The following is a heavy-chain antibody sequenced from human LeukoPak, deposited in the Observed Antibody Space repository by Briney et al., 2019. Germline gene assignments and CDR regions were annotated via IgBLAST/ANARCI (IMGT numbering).Heavy chain of an antibody. CDR2: INPSGGST. CDR3: ARDREHAFDI. D-gene: IGHD1-26*01. J-gene: IGHJ3*02. Sequence: RASVKVSCKASGYTFTSYYMHWVRQAPGQGLEWMGIINPSGGSTRYAQKFQGRVTMTRDTSTSTVYMELRRLRSEDTAVYYCARDREHAFDIWGQGTMVTVSS. CDR1: GYTFTSYY. V-gene: IGHV1-46*01.